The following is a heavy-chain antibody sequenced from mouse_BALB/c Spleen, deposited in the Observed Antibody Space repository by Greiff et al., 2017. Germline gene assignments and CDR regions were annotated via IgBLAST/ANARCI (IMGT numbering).Heavy chain of an antibody. CDR2: ISSGGSYT. J-gene: IGHJ2*01. CDR1: GFTFSSYT. D-gene: IGHD1-2*01. V-gene: IGHV5-6-4*01. Sequence: EVKLMESGGGLVKPGGSLKLSCAASGFTFSSYTMSWVRQTPEKRLEWVATISSGGSYTYYPDSVKGRFTISRDNAKNTLYLQMSSLKSEDTAMYYCTREGRLLDYWGQGTTLTVSS. CDR3: TREGRLLDY.